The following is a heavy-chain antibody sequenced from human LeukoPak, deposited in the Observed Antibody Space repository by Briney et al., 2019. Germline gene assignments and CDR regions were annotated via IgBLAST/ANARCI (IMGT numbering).Heavy chain of an antibody. CDR1: RGSINSGSYY. CDR2: IYTSGST. Sequence: SETLSLTCTVSRGSINSGSYYWSWIRLPAGKGLEWIGRIYTSGSTDYNPSLKSRVTISIDTSKNQFSLELSSVTAADTAVYYCARGYSTWSLDYWGQGTLVTVSS. V-gene: IGHV4-61*02. D-gene: IGHD6-13*01. CDR3: ARGYSTWSLDY. J-gene: IGHJ4*02.